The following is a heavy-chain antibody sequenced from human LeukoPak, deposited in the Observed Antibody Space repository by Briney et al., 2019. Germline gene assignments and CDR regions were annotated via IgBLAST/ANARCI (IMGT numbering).Heavy chain of an antibody. D-gene: IGHD2-15*01. CDR1: GFTFSYFE. V-gene: IGHV3-48*03. CDR2: ISSSGSPK. J-gene: IGHJ4*02. Sequence: GGSLRLSCAASGFTFSYFEMNWVRQAPGKGLELVSYISSSGSPKYYADSVKGRFTISRDNAKNSLYLQMNSLTAEDTAIYYCARSSQRGGGGSCYRPLDDWGQGTLVTVSS. CDR3: ARSSQRGGGGSCYRPLDD.